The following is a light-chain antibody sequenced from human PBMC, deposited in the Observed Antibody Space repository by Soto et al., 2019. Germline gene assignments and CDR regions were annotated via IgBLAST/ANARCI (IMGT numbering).Light chain of an antibody. Sequence: EIVLTQSPGTLSLSPGERATLSCRASQSISSSYLAWYQQKTGQAPRLLIYGASSRATGIPDRFSGSGSGRDDPLTISRLDPEDFAVYYCQQYSRSSPNTFGQGTKLEIK. CDR2: GAS. V-gene: IGKV3-20*01. CDR3: QQYSRSSPNT. CDR1: QSISSSY. J-gene: IGKJ2*01.